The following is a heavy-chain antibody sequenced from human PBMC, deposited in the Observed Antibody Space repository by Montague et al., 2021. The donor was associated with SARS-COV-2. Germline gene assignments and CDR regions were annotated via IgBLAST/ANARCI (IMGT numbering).Heavy chain of an antibody. CDR2: ISYNSENT. D-gene: IGHD3-10*01. Sequence: SLRLSFSASGFTFGDYAMHWVRQTPGKGLEWVSGISYNSENTGYADSVKGQFTISRDNAKNSLYLQMNSLRTDDTALYYCAKDVYYGSGNYWQAFDYWGQGTLVTVSS. J-gene: IGHJ4*02. CDR1: GFTFGDYA. CDR3: AKDVYYGSGNYWQAFDY. V-gene: IGHV3-9*01.